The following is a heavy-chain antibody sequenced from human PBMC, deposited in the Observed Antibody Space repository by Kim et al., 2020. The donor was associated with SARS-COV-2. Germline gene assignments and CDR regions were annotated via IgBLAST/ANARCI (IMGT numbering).Heavy chain of an antibody. Sequence: GGSLRLSCAASGFTFSSYWMHWVRQAPGKGLVWVSRIKSDGSNKSYVDSVKGRFTISRDNAKNTLYLQMNSLRAEDTAVYYCAREWKLGRGWCYPWGQGT. CDR3: AREWKLGRGWCYP. CDR1: GFTFSSYW. V-gene: IGHV3-74*01. D-gene: IGHD1-1*01. CDR2: IKSDGSNK. J-gene: IGHJ5*02.